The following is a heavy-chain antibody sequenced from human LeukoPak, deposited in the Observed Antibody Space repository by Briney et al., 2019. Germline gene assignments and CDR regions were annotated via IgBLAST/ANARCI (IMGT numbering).Heavy chain of an antibody. V-gene: IGHV1-2*06. CDR3: ARLEDYGGNAYFDY. CDR1: GGTFSSYA. Sequence: ASVKVSCKASGGTFSSYAISWVRQAPGQGLEWMGRINPNSGGTNYAQKFQGRVTMTRDTSISTAYMELSRLRSDDTAVYYCARLEDYGGNAYFDYWGQGTLVTVSS. J-gene: IGHJ4*02. CDR2: INPNSGGT. D-gene: IGHD4-23*01.